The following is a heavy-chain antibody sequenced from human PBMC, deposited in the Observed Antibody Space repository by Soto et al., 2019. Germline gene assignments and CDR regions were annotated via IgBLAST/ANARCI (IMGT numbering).Heavy chain of an antibody. CDR1: GFTLTRYS. V-gene: IGHV3-21*06. CDR3: ARESEDLTSNFDY. J-gene: IGHJ4*02. CDR2: ISSTTNYI. Sequence: GGSLRLSCAASGFTLTRYSMNWVRQAPGKGLEWVSSISSTTNYIYYGDSMKGRFTISRDNAKNSLYLEMNSLRAEDTAVYYCARESEDLTSNFDYWGQGTLVTVSS.